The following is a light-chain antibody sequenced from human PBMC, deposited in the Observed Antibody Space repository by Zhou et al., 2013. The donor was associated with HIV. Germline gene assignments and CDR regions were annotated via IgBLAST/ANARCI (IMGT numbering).Light chain of an antibody. CDR1: QGISSY. V-gene: IGKV1-9*01. CDR3: QQFNTYLGMYT. J-gene: IGKJ2*01. Sequence: DIQLTQSPSFLSASVGDRVTITCRASQGISSYLAWYQQRPGKAPTLLIYTTSTLQSGVPSRFSGSGSGTEFTLTISSLQPEDFATYYCQQFNTYLGMYTFGLGDQAGDQT. CDR2: TTS.